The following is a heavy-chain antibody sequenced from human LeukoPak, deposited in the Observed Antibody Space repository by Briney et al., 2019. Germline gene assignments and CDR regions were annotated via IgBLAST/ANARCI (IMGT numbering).Heavy chain of an antibody. CDR1: GFTFSSYG. CDR2: ISGSGGST. CDR3: AKDRSSSSGYY. V-gene: IGHV3-23*01. J-gene: IGHJ4*02. Sequence: GGSLRLSCAASGFTFSSYGMSWVRQAPGKGLEWVSAISGSGGSTYYADSVKGRFTISRDNSKNTLYLQMNSLRAEDTAVYYCAKDRSSSSGYYWGQGTLVTVSS. D-gene: IGHD6-6*01.